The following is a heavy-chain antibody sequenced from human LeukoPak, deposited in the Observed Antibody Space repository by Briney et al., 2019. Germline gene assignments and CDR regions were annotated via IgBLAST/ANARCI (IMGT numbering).Heavy chain of an antibody. V-gene: IGHV4-59*08. CDR1: GGSISSYY. D-gene: IGHD5-18*01. J-gene: IGHJ4*02. Sequence: PSETLSLTCTVSGGSISSYYWSWIRQPPGKGLEWIGYIYYSGSTNYNPSLKSRVTISVDTSKNHLSLKLSSVTAAGTAVYYCARHRGYSYGPSVYYFDYWGQGTLVTVSS. CDR2: IYYSGST. CDR3: ARHRGYSYGPSVYYFDY.